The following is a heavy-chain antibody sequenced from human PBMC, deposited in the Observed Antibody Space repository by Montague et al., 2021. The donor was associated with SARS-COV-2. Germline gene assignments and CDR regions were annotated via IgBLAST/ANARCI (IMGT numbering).Heavy chain of an antibody. D-gene: IGHD1-20*01. J-gene: IGHJ6*02. CDR2: IYYSGST. CDR3: ARDQGYNWNYYYYYGMDV. CDR1: GGSISSSSYY. V-gene: IGHV4-39*07. Sequence: SETLSLTCTVSGGSISSSSYYWGWIRQPPGKGLEWIGSIYYSGSTNYNPSLKSRVTISVDTSKNQFSLKLSSVTAADTAVYYCARDQGYNWNYYYYYGMDVWGQGTTVTVSS.